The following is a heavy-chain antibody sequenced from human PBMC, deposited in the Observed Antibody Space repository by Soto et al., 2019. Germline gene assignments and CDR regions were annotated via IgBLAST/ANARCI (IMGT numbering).Heavy chain of an antibody. D-gene: IGHD1-1*01. V-gene: IGHV3-33*06. CDR2: IWYDGSNK. Sequence: PGGSLRLSCAASGFTFSSYGMHWVRQAPGKGLEWVAVIWYDGSNKYYADSVKGRFTISRDNSKNTLYLQMNSLRAEDTAVCYCAKGWAGTTNYYYGMDVWGQGTTVTVSS. CDR1: GFTFSSYG. CDR3: AKGWAGTTNYYYGMDV. J-gene: IGHJ6*02.